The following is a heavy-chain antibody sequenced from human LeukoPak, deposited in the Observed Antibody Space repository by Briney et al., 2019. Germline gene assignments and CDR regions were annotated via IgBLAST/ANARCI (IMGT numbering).Heavy chain of an antibody. CDR3: ASDYYDSSGYYPLDY. D-gene: IGHD3-22*01. CDR2: LYSGGST. CDR1: GFTVSSNY. V-gene: IGHV3-66*01. Sequence: GGSLRLSCVASGFTVSSNYMSWVRQAPGKGLEWVSVLYSGGSTHYTDSVKGRFTISRDNAKNSLYLQMNSLRAEDTAVYYCASDYYDSSGYYPLDYWGQGTLVTVSS. J-gene: IGHJ4*02.